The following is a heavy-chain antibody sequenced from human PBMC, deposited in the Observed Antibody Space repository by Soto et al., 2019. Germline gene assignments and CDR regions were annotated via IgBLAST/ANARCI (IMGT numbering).Heavy chain of an antibody. J-gene: IGHJ6*02. V-gene: IGHV3-48*02. CDR1: GFTFSSYS. CDR2: ISSSSSTI. Sequence: EVQLVESGGGLVQPGGSLRLSCAASGFTFSSYSMNWVRQAPGKGLEWVSYISSSSSTIYYADSVKGRFTISRHNAKNSLYLQMNSLRDEDTAVYYCARELDIVVVPAAIRFGGYYYGMDVWGQGTTVTVSS. CDR3: ARELDIVVVPAAIRFGGYYYGMDV. D-gene: IGHD2-2*01.